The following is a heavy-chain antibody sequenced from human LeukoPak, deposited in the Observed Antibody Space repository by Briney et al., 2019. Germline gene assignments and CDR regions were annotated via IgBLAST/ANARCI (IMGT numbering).Heavy chain of an antibody. Sequence: SETLSLTCAVYGGFFSGYYWSWIRQPPGKGLEWIGEINHSGSTNYNPSLKSRVTISVDTSKNQFSLKLSSVTAADTAVYYCARLKGGYYGSGSYFNFPAYFDYWGQGTLVTVSS. CDR1: GGFFSGYY. CDR3: ARLKGGYYGSGSYFNFPAYFDY. CDR2: INHSGST. J-gene: IGHJ4*02. D-gene: IGHD3-10*01. V-gene: IGHV4-34*01.